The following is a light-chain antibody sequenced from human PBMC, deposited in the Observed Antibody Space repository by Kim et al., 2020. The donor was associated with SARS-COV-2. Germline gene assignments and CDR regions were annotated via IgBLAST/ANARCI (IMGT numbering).Light chain of an antibody. CDR1: QSIDTD. Sequence: SPGDRVTLSCWASQSIDTDVAWYQQKPGQPPRLLIYDASTRATGVADRFSGRGSGTQFTLTISSLQSEDLAVYYCQHYHKWPPWTFGRGTKVDIK. CDR3: QHYHKWPPWT. J-gene: IGKJ1*01. V-gene: IGKV3-15*01. CDR2: DAS.